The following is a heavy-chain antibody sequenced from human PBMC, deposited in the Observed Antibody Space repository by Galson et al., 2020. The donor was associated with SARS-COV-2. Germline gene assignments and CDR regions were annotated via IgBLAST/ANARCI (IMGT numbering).Heavy chain of an antibody. J-gene: IGHJ6*03. CDR1: GGSISSSDW. V-gene: IGHV4-4*02. Sequence: SETLSLTCAVSGGSISSSDWWGWVRQPPGKGLEWIGEILHSGYTNYNPSLKSRVTMSLDTSKNQFSLKLSSVTAADTALYYCSRIIVTAYYFSYMDVWGKGTTVTVSS. D-gene: IGHD2-21*02. CDR2: ILHSGYT. CDR3: SRIIVTAYYFSYMDV.